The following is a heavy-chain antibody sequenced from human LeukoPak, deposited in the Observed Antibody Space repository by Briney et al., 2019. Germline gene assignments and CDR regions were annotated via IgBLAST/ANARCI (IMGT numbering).Heavy chain of an antibody. CDR3: AKVYSSSSRDSFDV. Sequence: SETLSLTCAVYGASFSGYYWSWIRQTPGKGLELIGEINHSGSISYNPSLKSRITISVDTCKSQFSLELRSVNAADTAVYYCAKVYSSSSRDSFDVWGQGTMVTVSS. CDR2: INHSGSI. V-gene: IGHV4-34*01. CDR1: GASFSGYY. D-gene: IGHD6-6*01. J-gene: IGHJ3*01.